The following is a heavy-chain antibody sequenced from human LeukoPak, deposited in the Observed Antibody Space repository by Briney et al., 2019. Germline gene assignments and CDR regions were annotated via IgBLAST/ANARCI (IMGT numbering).Heavy chain of an antibody. D-gene: IGHD3-9*01. Sequence: PGGSLRLSCAASEFTFSDYYMSWVRQAPGKGLEWVSAITGSGGNTYYADSVKGRFTISRDNSKNTVFPQMNSLRAEDTAVYYCAKWGDYDVLTGYYVSDYWGQGTLVTVSS. CDR1: EFTFSDYY. J-gene: IGHJ4*02. V-gene: IGHV3-23*01. CDR2: ITGSGGNT. CDR3: AKWGDYDVLTGYYVSDY.